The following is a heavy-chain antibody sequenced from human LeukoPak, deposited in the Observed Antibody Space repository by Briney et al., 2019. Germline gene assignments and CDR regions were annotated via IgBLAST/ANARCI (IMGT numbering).Heavy chain of an antibody. D-gene: IGHD6-13*01. V-gene: IGHV3-21*01. CDR3: ARDLDVGAAAVFDY. Sequence: GGSLRLSCAASGFTFSSYSMNWVRQAPGKGLEWVSSISSSSSYIYYADPVKGRFTIPRDNAKHSLYLQMNSLRAEDTAVYYCARDLDVGAAAVFDYWGQGTLVTVSS. J-gene: IGHJ4*02. CDR2: ISSSSSYI. CDR1: GFTFSSYS.